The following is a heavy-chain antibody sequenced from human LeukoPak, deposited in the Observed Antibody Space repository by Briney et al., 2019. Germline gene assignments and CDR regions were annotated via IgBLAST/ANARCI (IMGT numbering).Heavy chain of an antibody. V-gene: IGHV3-21*01. D-gene: IGHD2-2*01. CDR3: ARGTVPAAHFDY. J-gene: IGHJ4*02. Sequence: GGSLRLSCAASGFTFSSYSMNWVRQAPGQGLEWVSSISSSSSYIYYADSAKGRFTISRDNAKNSLYLQMNSLRAEDTAVYYCARGTVPAAHFDYWGQGTLVTVSS. CDR2: ISSSSSYI. CDR1: GFTFSSYS.